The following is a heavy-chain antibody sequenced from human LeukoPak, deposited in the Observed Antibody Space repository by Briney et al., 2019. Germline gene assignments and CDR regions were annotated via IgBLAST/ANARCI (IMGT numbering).Heavy chain of an antibody. CDR1: GDSVSSNSAA. D-gene: IGHD6-13*01. CDR2: TYYRSKWYN. Sequence: SQTLRLTCAISGDSVSSNSAAWNWIRQSPSRGLEWLGRTYYRSKWYNDYAVSVKSRITINPDTSKNQFSLQLNSVTPEDTAVYYCARDEGQQLARVFDYWGQGTLVTSSS. J-gene: IGHJ4*02. V-gene: IGHV6-1*01. CDR3: ARDEGQQLARVFDY.